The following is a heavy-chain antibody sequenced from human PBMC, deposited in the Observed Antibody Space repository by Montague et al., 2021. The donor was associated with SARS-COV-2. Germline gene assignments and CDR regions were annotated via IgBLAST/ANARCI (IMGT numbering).Heavy chain of an antibody. V-gene: IGHV4-39*01. CDR1: GGSISSSSYY. CDR3: AGRSSTMVRGVVDYYGMDV. Sequence: SETLSLTCTVSGGSISSSSYYWGWIRQPPRKGLEWIGSIYYSGSTYYNPSLKSRVTISVDTSKNQFSLKLSSVTAADTAVYYCAGRSSTMVRGVVDYYGMDVWGQGTRSPSP. CDR2: IYYSGST. D-gene: IGHD3-10*01. J-gene: IGHJ6*02.